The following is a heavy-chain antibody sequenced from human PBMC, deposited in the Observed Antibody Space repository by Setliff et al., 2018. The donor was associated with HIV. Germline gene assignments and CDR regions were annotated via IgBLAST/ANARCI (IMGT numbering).Heavy chain of an antibody. Sequence: PSETPSLTCTVSGGSISSSSYYWGWIRQPPGKGLEWIGSIHESGSTHYNPSLKSRVTISVDTSKNQFSLKLSSVTAADTAVYYCGNQAVVPADMDYYYYIDVWGKGTTVTVSS. CDR2: IHESGST. J-gene: IGHJ6*03. CDR1: GGSISSSSYY. CDR3: GNQAVVPADMDYYYYIDV. V-gene: IGHV4-39*05. D-gene: IGHD2-2*01.